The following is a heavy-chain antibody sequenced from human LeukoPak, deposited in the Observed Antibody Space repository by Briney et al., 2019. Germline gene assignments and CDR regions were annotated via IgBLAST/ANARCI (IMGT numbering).Heavy chain of an antibody. J-gene: IGHJ1*01. V-gene: IGHV3-30*02. D-gene: IGHD6-19*01. CDR3: AGYSSGWYYFQH. CDR1: GFTFSSYW. Sequence: PGGSLRLSCAASGFTFSSYWMSWVRQAPGKGLEWVAFIRYDGSNQNYADSVKGRFTISRDNSKNTLYLQMNSLGAEDTAVYYCAGYSSGWYYFQHWGQGTLVTVSS. CDR2: IRYDGSNQ.